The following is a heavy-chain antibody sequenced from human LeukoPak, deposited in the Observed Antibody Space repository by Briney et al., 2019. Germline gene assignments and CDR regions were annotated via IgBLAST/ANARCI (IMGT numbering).Heavy chain of an antibody. CDR3: ARGYSYGSLTYDY. J-gene: IGHJ4*02. V-gene: IGHV4-34*01. CDR1: GGSFSGYY. Sequence: SETLSLTCAVYGGSFSGYYWSWIRQPPGKGLEWIGEINHSGSTNYNPSLKSRVTISVDTSKNQFSLKLSSVTAADTAVYYCARGYSYGSLTYDYWGQGTLVTVSS. CDR2: INHSGST. D-gene: IGHD5-18*01.